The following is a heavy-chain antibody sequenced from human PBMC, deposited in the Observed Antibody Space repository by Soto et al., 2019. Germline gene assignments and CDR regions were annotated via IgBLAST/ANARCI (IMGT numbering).Heavy chain of an antibody. J-gene: IGHJ4*02. Sequence: QVQLQESGPGLVKPSEALSLTCTVSGGSITSSNYHWGWSRQPPGKGLEWIGTIYYSGNTYYNPSLRSRVTMSMDASKNQFSLTLSSVAVADTAVYYCSRLNNARPGDDWGQGTLVTVSS. CDR1: GGSITSSNYH. CDR3: SRLNNARPGDD. V-gene: IGHV4-39*01. CDR2: IYYSGNT. D-gene: IGHD2-2*01.